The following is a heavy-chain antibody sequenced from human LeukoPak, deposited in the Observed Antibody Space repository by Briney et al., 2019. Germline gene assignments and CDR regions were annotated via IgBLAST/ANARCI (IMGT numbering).Heavy chain of an antibody. V-gene: IGHV1-69*10. Sequence: SVKVSCKASGGTFGSYTISWVRQAPGQGLEXXXXIIPILGIANYAQKFQGRVTITADKSTSTAYMELSSLRSEDTAVYYCARDIGGSYPAADYWGQGTLVTVSS. J-gene: IGHJ4*02. CDR3: ARDIGGSYPAADY. CDR2: IIPILGIA. CDR1: GGTFGSYT. D-gene: IGHD1-26*01.